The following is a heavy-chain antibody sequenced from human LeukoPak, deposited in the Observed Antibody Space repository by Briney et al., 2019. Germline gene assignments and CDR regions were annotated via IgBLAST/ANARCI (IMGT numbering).Heavy chain of an antibody. J-gene: IGHJ4*02. CDR3: AIGGSGFDY. V-gene: IGHV3-7*03. Sequence: GGSLRLSCAASGFTFSSDWMSWVRQAPGKELEWVANIKQDGSEIYYVDSVKGRFTISRDNAKNSLYVQMNSLRAEDTAVYYCAIGGSGFDYWGQGTLVTVSS. CDR2: IKQDGSEI. D-gene: IGHD6-19*01. CDR1: GFTFSSDW.